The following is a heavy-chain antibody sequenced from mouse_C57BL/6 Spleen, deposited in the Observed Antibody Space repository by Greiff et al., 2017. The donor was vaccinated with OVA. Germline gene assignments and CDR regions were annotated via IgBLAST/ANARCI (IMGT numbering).Heavy chain of an antibody. CDR3: TRCDGYYGGFAY. V-gene: IGHV1-15*01. Sequence: QVQLQQSGAELVRPGASVTLSCKASGYTFTDYEMPWVKQTPVHGLEWIGAIDPETGGTAYNQKFKGTAILTADKSSSTAYMELRSLTSEDSAVYYCTRCDGYYGGFAYWGQGTLVTVSA. D-gene: IGHD2-3*01. J-gene: IGHJ3*01. CDR1: GYTFTDYE. CDR2: IDPETGGT.